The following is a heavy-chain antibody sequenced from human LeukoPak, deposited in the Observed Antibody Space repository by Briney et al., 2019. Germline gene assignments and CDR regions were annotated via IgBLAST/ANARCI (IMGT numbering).Heavy chain of an antibody. D-gene: IGHD1-26*01. V-gene: IGHV1-2*02. CDR1: GYTFTGHY. J-gene: IGHJ4*02. CDR2: INPNSGGI. CDR3: ARRSVGALED. Sequence: GASVKVSCKASGYTFTGHYMHWVRQAPGQGLEWMGWINPNSGGINYAQKFQGRVTMTRDTSISTVYMELSSLRSDDTAVYYCARRSVGALEDWGQGTLVTVSS.